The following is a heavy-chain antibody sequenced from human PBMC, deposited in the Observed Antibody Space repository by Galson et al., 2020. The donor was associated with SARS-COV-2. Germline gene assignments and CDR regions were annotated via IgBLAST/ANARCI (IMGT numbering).Heavy chain of an antibody. CDR2: IYSGGST. CDR3: ARTIAVVGHAFDI. Sequence: AGSLRLSCAASGFTVSSNYMSWVRQAPGKGLEWVSVIYSGGSTYYADSVKGRFTISRDNSKNTLYLQMNSLRAEDTAVYYCARTIAVVGHAFDIWGQGTMVTVSS. D-gene: IGHD6-19*01. V-gene: IGHV3-53*01. J-gene: IGHJ3*02. CDR1: GFTVSSNY.